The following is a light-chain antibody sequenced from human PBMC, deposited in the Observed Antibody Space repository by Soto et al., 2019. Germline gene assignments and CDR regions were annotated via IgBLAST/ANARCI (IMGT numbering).Light chain of an antibody. CDR3: QQYNNLLS. J-gene: IGKJ4*01. V-gene: IGKV1-33*01. CDR2: DAS. CDR1: QDISNY. Sequence: DIQMTQSPSSLSASVGDRVTITCQASQDISNYLNWYQQQPGKAPKLLIYDASSLERGVPSRFSGSGYGTHFTFTISILQPEDVATYYCQQYNNLLSFGGGTMVEI.